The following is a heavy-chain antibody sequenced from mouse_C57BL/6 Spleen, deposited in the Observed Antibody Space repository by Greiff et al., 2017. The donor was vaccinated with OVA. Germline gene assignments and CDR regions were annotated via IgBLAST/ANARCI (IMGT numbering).Heavy chain of an antibody. D-gene: IGHD4-1*01. Sequence: EVQLQQSGPELVKPGASVKISCKASGYTFTDYYMNWVKQSHGKSLEWIGDINPNNGGTSYNQKFKGKATLTVDKSSSTAYMELRSLTSEDSAVYYCARSTNWDLYAMDYWVKEPQSPSPQ. V-gene: IGHV1-26*01. CDR3: ARSTNWDLYAMDY. CDR1: GYTFTDYY. CDR2: INPNNGGT. J-gene: IGHJ4*01.